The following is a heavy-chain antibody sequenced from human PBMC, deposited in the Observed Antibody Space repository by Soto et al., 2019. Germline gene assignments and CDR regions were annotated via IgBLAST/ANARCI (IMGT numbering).Heavy chain of an antibody. CDR2: IYHNGSS. CDR3: ARHIGSYGFVLIKDLLGQLDY. CDR1: GGSISSNNW. Sequence: PSETLSLTCAVSGGSISSNNWWTWVRQPPGKGLEWIGEIYHNGSSNYHPSLKSRITISVETSKNQFSLNLNSMTAADTAVYYCARHIGSYGFVLIKDLLGQLDYWGQGTLVTVSS. V-gene: IGHV4-4*02. J-gene: IGHJ4*02. D-gene: IGHD5-18*01.